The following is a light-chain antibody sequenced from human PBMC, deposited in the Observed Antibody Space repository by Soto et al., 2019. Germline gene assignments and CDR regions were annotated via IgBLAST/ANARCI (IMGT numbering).Light chain of an antibody. CDR1: QSVRSF. CDR3: QQRDNWSSVT. V-gene: IGKV3-11*01. J-gene: IGKJ4*01. Sequence: EIVLTQSPANLSLSPGDRATLSCRASQSVRSFLAWYQQKPGQAPRLLIYDAFNRATGIPARFSGSGSGTDFTLTISSLEPEDFAVYYCQQRDNWSSVTFGGGTKVEIK. CDR2: DAF.